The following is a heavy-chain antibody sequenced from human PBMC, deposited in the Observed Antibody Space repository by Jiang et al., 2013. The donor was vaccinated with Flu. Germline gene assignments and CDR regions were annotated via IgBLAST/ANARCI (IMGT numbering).Heavy chain of an antibody. D-gene: IGHD2-21*02. V-gene: IGHV4-59*08. CDR1: SGSISSHY. Sequence: GSGLVKPSETLSLSCTVSSGSISSHYWSWIRQPPGKGLEWIGYIHNSGTTNYNPSLKSQVTISIDTSTNQFSLKLISVTAPDTAVYYCARSYCGGDCYSMFGYSYYGMDVWGQGTTVTVSS. J-gene: IGHJ6*02. CDR3: ARSYCGGDCYSMFGYSYYGMDV. CDR2: IHNSGTT.